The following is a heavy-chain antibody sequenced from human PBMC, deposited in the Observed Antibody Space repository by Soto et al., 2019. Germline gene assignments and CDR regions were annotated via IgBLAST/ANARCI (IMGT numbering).Heavy chain of an antibody. Sequence: PPQTLSLTCAISGDSVSSNRAAWNWIRQSPSRGLEWLGRTYYRSKWYNDYAVSVKSRITINPDTSKNQFSLQLNSVTPEDTAVYYCARAWGFSSGWYGSFSYWGQGTLVTVS. J-gene: IGHJ4*02. D-gene: IGHD6-19*01. V-gene: IGHV6-1*01. CDR1: GDSVSSNRAA. CDR3: ARAWGFSSGWYGSFSY. CDR2: TYYRSKWYN.